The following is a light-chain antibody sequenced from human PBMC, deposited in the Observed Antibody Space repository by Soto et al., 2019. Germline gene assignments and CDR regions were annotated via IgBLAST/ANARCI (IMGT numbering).Light chain of an antibody. CDR2: AAS. CDR1: QSISSS. Sequence: DIQMTQSPSSLSASVGESVTITCRAGQSISSSLSWYQQKPGKAPKLLIYAASSLQSGVPSRFSGSGSVTDFTLTIRSLEPEDFAIYYCQQSYSVLYTFGQGTKVESK. CDR3: QQSYSVLYT. V-gene: IGKV1-39*01. J-gene: IGKJ2*01.